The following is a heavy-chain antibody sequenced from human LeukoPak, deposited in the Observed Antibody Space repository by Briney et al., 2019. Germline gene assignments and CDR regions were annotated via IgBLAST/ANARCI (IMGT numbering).Heavy chain of an antibody. CDR3: ASNYYGSGSLDY. CDR1: GASIRSYY. D-gene: IGHD3-10*01. J-gene: IGHJ4*02. CDR2: AYTSGST. V-gene: IGHV4-4*07. Sequence: SETLSLTCTVSGASIRSYYWSWIRQPAGKGLEWIGRAYTSGSTNYNPSLKSRVTISVDTSKNQFSLKLSSVTAADTAVYYCASNYYGSGSLDYWGQGNLVTVSS.